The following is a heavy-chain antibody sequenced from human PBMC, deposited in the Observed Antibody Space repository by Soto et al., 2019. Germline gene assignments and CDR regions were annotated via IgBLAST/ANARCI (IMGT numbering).Heavy chain of an antibody. CDR3: AREGRGFGC. J-gene: IGHJ5*01. Sequence: QVQLVQSGAEVKKPGSSVKVSCKASGGTFSSYAISWVRQAPGQGLEWMGGNIPIFGTANYAQKYQGRVTVTGDETTSTADMERSRLSSEDTAVYYCAREGRGFGCWGQGTLVTVSS. CDR2: NIPIFGTA. V-gene: IGHV1-69*12. CDR1: GGTFSSYA.